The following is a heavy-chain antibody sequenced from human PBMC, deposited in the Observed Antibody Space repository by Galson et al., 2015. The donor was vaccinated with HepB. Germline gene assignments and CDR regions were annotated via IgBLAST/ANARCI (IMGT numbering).Heavy chain of an antibody. D-gene: IGHD3-3*01. V-gene: IGHV3-73*01. J-gene: IGHJ6*03. CDR2: IRSKANSYAT. Sequence: SLRLSCAASGFTFSGSAMHWVRQASGKGLEWVGRIRSKANSYATAYAASVKGRFTISRDDSKNTAYLQMNSLKTEDTAVYYCTIFGVVIPSESYYMDVWGKGTTVTVSS. CDR3: TIFGVVIPSESYYMDV. CDR1: GFTFSGSA.